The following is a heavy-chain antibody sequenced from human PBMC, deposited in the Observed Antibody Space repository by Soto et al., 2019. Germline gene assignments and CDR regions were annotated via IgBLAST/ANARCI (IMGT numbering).Heavy chain of an antibody. CDR2: ISGSGGST. J-gene: IGHJ4*02. V-gene: IGHV3-23*01. CDR3: AKVISITNDY. Sequence: GGSLRLSCAASGFTFSSYAMGWVRQAPGRGLEWVSSISGSGGSTYYADSVKGRFTISRDNSKNTLYLQMNSLRAEDTAVYYCAKVISITNDYWGQGTLVTVSS. D-gene: IGHD3-3*01. CDR1: GFTFSSYA.